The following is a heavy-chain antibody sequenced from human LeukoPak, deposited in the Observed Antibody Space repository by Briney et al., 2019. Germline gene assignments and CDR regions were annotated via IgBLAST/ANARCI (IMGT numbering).Heavy chain of an antibody. D-gene: IGHD3-10*01. CDR1: GASFSGYY. CDR2: INHSGST. Sequence: PSETLSLTCAVYGASFSGYYWSWIRQPPGKGLEWIGEINHSGSTNYNPSLMSRVTISVDTSKNQFSLKLSSVTAADTAVYYCARYDYYGSGSYWKKPYYFDYWGQGTLVTVSS. J-gene: IGHJ4*02. V-gene: IGHV4-34*01. CDR3: ARYDYYGSGSYWKKPYYFDY.